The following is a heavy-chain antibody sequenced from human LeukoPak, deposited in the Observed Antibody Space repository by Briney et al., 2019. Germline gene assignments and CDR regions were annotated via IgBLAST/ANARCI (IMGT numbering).Heavy chain of an antibody. CDR1: GFTFSTYI. CDR3: ARDVPSGYDSSGYSPH. V-gene: IGHV3-48*04. D-gene: IGHD3-22*01. CDR2: ISSSSSTI. Sequence: GGSLRLSCAASGFTFSTYIMNWVRQTPGKGLEWVSYISSSSSTIYYADSVRGRFTISRDNAKNSLYLQMNSLRAEDTAVYYCARDVPSGYDSSGYSPHWGQGTLVTVSS. J-gene: IGHJ1*01.